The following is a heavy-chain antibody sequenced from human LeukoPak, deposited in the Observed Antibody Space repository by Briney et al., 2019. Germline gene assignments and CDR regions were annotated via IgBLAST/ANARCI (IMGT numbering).Heavy chain of an antibody. CDR3: ARWDYDILTGYYRRPARVDV. Sequence: PSETLSLTCAVYGGSFSGYYWSWIRQPPGKGLEWIGEINHSGSTNYNPSLKSRVTISVDTSKNQFSLKLSSVTAADTAVYYCARWDYDILTGYYRRPARVDVWGKGTTVTVSS. V-gene: IGHV4-34*01. J-gene: IGHJ6*04. CDR2: INHSGST. CDR1: GGSFSGYY. D-gene: IGHD3-9*01.